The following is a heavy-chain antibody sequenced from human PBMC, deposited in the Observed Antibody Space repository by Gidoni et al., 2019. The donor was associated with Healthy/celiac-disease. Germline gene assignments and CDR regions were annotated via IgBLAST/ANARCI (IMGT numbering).Heavy chain of an antibody. J-gene: IGHJ4*02. CDR2: INPNSGGT. CDR1: GYTFTGYY. Sequence: VQLVQSGAEVKKPGASVTISCKASGYTFTGYYMHWVRQAPGQGLEWMGWINPNSGGTNYAQKFQGRVTMTRDTSISTAYMELSRLRSDDTAVYYCARGFPPDYGDYNFDYWGQGTLVTVSS. V-gene: IGHV1-2*02. D-gene: IGHD4-17*01. CDR3: ARGFPPDYGDYNFDY.